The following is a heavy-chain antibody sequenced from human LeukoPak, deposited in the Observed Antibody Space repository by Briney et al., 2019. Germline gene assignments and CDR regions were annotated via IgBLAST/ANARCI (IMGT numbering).Heavy chain of an antibody. V-gene: IGHV3-74*01. Sequence: GGSLRLSCEASGFTFSSYWMHWVRQAPGKGLVWVSRINSDVSSTTYADSVKGRFTISRDNAKNTLYLQMKSLRAGDTAVYYCAREKRYCSSTTCYGLDYWGQGTLVTVSS. CDR3: AREKRYCSSTTCYGLDY. D-gene: IGHD2-2*01. CDR1: GFTFSSYW. CDR2: INSDVSST. J-gene: IGHJ4*02.